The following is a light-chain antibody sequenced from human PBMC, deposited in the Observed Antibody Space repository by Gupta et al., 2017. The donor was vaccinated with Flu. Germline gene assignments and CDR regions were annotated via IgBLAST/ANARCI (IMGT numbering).Light chain of an antibody. CDR2: RDT. Sequence: CGGNNIGRQNFHWYKQKPGQAPVLVIYRDTNRPSGIPERFSGSNSGNTATLTISRAQAGDEADYYCQVGDSYTVVFGGGTKLTVL. CDR1: NIGRQN. CDR3: QVGDSYTVV. J-gene: IGLJ2*01. V-gene: IGLV3-9*01.